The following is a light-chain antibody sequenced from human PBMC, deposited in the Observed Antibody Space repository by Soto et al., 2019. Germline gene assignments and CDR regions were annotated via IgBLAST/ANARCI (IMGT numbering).Light chain of an antibody. CDR3: GTWDSSLSAV. J-gene: IGLJ1*01. CDR1: SSNIGNNY. CDR2: DNN. Sequence: QSVLTQPPSVSAAPGQKVTISCSGSSSNIGNNYVSWYQHLPGTAPKLLIYDNNQRPSGIPDRFSGSKSGTSATLAITGLQTGDEADYYCGTWDSSLSAVFGTGTKVTVL. V-gene: IGLV1-51*01.